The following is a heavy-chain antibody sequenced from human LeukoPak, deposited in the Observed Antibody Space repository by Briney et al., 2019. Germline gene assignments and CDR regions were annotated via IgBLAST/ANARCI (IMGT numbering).Heavy chain of an antibody. V-gene: IGHV1-18*01. CDR3: ARPGYCSSTSCYLAY. J-gene: IGHJ4*02. CDR2: ISAYNGNT. CDR1: GYTFTSYG. Sequence: ASVKVSCKASGYTFTSYGISWVRQAPGQGLEWMGWISAYNGNTNYAQKLQGRVTMTTDTSTSTAYMELRSLRSDDTAVYYCARPGYCSSTSCYLAYWGQGTLVTVSS. D-gene: IGHD2-2*01.